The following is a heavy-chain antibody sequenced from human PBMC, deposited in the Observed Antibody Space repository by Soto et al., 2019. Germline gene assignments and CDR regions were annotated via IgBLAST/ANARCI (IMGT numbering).Heavy chain of an antibody. CDR3: VKDDGGYPSTAPH. V-gene: IGHV3-30*18. CDR2: ISYDGSNK. D-gene: IGHD3-22*01. Sequence: QVQLVESGGDVVQPGRSLRLSCAASGFTFSNYGMNWVRQAPGKGLEWVAVISYDGSNKYYADSVRGRFTISRDNSKNTLSLQLDSLGVEDTAVYFCVKDDGGYPSTAPHWGQGTLVTVSS. J-gene: IGHJ4*02. CDR1: GFTFSNYG.